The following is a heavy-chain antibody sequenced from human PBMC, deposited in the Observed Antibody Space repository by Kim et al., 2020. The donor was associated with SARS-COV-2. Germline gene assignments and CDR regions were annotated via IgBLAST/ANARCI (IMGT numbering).Heavy chain of an antibody. CDR2: IDPSDSYT. Sequence: GESLKISCKGSGYSFTSYWISWVRQMPGKGLEWMGRIDPSDSYTNYSPSFQGHVTISADKSISTAYLQWSSLKASDTAMYYCARAGYSGYDLNGNWFDPWGQGTLVTVSS. J-gene: IGHJ5*02. CDR1: GYSFTSYW. D-gene: IGHD5-12*01. V-gene: IGHV5-10-1*01. CDR3: ARAGYSGYDLNGNWFDP.